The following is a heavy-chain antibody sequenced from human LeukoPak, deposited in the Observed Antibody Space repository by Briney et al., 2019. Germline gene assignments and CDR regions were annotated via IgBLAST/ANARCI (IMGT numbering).Heavy chain of an antibody. CDR2: IYTSGST. Sequence: SETLSLTCTVSGGSISSYYRSWIRQPAGKGLEWIGRIYTSGSTNYNPSLKSRVTMSVDTSKNQFSLKLSSVTAADTAVYYCARDGGYCSSTSCYSPPYYYYGMDVWGQGTTVTVSS. D-gene: IGHD2-2*02. J-gene: IGHJ6*02. CDR1: GGSISSYY. CDR3: ARDGGYCSSTSCYSPPYYYYGMDV. V-gene: IGHV4-4*07.